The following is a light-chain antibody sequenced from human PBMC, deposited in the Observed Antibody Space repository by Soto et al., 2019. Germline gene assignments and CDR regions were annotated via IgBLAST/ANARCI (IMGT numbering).Light chain of an antibody. CDR1: HTISSIF. J-gene: IGKJ1*01. V-gene: IGKV3-20*01. CDR2: TVS. CDR3: QQCGSSPWT. Sequence: DIVLTESRGTLSLSPGDTATLSCRASHTISSIFLAWYHQKPGQAPRLLIYTVSTRATDIPDRFSGSGSGTDFTLTISRLEPDDFAVYYCQQCGSSPWTFGQGTKVDIK.